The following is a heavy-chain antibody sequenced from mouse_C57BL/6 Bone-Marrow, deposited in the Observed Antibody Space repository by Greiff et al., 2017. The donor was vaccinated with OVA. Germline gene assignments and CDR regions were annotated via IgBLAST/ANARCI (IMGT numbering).Heavy chain of an antibody. CDR1: GYTFTSHW. CDR2: IFPGSGST. V-gene: IGHV1-56*01. D-gene: IGHD2-2*01. CDR3: AGYGYDPYYFDY. J-gene: IGHJ2*01. Sequence: VKLVESGPELVRPGASVKISCKAPGYTFTSHWMQWVRQRPGQGLEWIGEIFPGSGSTYYNEKFKGKATLTVATSSSTAYMQLSSLTSEDSAVYFCAGYGYDPYYFDYWGQGTTLTVSS.